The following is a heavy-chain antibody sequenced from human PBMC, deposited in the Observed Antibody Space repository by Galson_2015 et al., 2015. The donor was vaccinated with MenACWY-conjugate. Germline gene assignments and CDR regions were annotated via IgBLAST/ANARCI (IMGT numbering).Heavy chain of an antibody. J-gene: IGHJ6*02. CDR3: ARHPPGGRGLDV. D-gene: IGHD1-26*01. V-gene: IGHV5-51*01. Sequence: QSGAEVKKPGESLKISCTGSGCNFITYWIGWVRQMPGKGLEWVGLISPGDSNTRYSPSFQGQVTISADKSISTAYLQWSSLKASDTAMYYCARHPPGGRGLDVWGQGTTVTVSS. CDR1: GCNFITYW. CDR2: ISPGDSNT.